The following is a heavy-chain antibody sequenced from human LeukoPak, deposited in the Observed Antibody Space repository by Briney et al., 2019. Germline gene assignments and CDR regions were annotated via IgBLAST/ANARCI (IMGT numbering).Heavy chain of an antibody. J-gene: IGHJ4*02. CDR2: IRGGADKS. V-gene: IGHV3-23*01. Sequence: GGSLRLSCAVSGFNFSTHAMTWVRQAPGKGLEWVSTIRGGADKSYYSDFVKGRLSVSKDIPKKTLYLKMNSRRADDPAVYSCAKGSQWELLMGVFDFWGQGTLLTVSS. D-gene: IGHD3-10*01. CDR1: GFNFSTHA. CDR3: AKGSQWELLMGVFDF.